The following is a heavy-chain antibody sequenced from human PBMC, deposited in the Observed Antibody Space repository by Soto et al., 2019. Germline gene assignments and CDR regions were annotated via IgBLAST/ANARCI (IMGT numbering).Heavy chain of an antibody. CDR3: ARESSSSCHDY. V-gene: IGHV1-18*01. CDR1: GYTFTSYG. CDR2: ISAYNGNT. J-gene: IGHJ4*02. D-gene: IGHD6-13*01. Sequence: QVQLVQSGAEVKKPGASVKVSCKASGYTFTSYGISWVRQAPGQGLEWMGWISAYNGNTNYAQKLQGRVTMTTDTPTSTAAMELRSMRSDDTAVYCCARESSSSCHDYWGQGTLVTVSS.